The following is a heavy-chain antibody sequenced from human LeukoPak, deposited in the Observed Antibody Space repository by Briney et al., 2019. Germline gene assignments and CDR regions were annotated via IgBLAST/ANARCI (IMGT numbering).Heavy chain of an antibody. CDR2: IYHSGST. CDR1: GYSNSSGYY. V-gene: IGHV4-38-2*01. D-gene: IGHD6-19*01. Sequence: PSETLSLTCAVSGYSNSSGYYWGWIRQPPGKGLEWIGSIYHSGSTYYNPSLKSRVTISVDTSKNQFSLKLSSVTAADTAVYYCANLAVHDYWGQGTLDTVSS. J-gene: IGHJ4*02. CDR3: ANLAVHDY.